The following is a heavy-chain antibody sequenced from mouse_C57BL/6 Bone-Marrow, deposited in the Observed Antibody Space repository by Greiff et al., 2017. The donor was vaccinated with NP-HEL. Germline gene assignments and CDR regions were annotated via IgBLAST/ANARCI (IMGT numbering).Heavy chain of an antibody. CDR1: GFTFSDYY. J-gene: IGHJ2*01. CDR2: INYDGSST. Sequence: EVKLMESEGGLVQPGSSMKLSCTASGFTFSDYYMAWVRQVPEKGLEWVANINYDGSSTYYLDSLKSRFIISRDNAKNILYLQMSSLKCEDTATYYCARVRSFYYFDYWGQGTTLTVSS. CDR3: ARVRSFYYFDY. V-gene: IGHV5-16*01. D-gene: IGHD1-1*01.